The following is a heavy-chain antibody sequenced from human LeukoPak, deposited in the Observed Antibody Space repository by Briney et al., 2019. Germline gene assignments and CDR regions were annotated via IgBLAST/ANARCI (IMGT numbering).Heavy chain of an antibody. J-gene: IGHJ4*02. Sequence: MTSETLSLTCTVSGASITGGDYHWSWIRQYPGKGLEWIAYIYYNRSTNYNPSLKSRVTISGDTSKNQFSLKLTSVTAADTAVYYCARGDPRNYYDTSGFDYWGQGTLVTVSS. CDR1: GASITGGDYH. CDR2: IYYNRST. V-gene: IGHV4-61*08. CDR3: ARGDPRNYYDTSGFDY. D-gene: IGHD3-22*01.